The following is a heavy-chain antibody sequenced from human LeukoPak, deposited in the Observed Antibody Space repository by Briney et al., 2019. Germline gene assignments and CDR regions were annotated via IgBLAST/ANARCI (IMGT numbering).Heavy chain of an antibody. J-gene: IGHJ4*02. CDR2: IYVGGSA. D-gene: IGHD1-26*01. CDR3: ARERGRGRDSPWFDY. CDR1: GFTVSNNY. Sequence: GGSLRLSCAASGFTVSNNYMSWVRQTPGKGLEWVSVIYVGGSAYYADSVKGRFTISGDSSKNTLYLQMNSLRAEDTAVYYCARERGRGRDSPWFDYWGQGTLVTVSS. V-gene: IGHV3-53*01.